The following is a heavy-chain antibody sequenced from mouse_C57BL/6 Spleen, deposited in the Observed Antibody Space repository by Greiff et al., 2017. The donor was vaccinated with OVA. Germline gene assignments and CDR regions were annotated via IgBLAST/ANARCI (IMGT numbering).Heavy chain of an antibody. CDR3: ARLLVGDY. CDR2: IYPSDSET. V-gene: IGHV1-52*01. Sequence: QVQLQQPGAELVRPGSSVKLSCKASGYTFTSYWMHWVKQRPIQGLEWIGNIYPSDSETHYNQKFKDKATLTADKSSSTAYMQLSSLTSEDSAVCSSARLLVGDYWGQGTTLTVSA. CDR1: GYTFTSYW. J-gene: IGHJ2*01. D-gene: IGHD1-1*02.